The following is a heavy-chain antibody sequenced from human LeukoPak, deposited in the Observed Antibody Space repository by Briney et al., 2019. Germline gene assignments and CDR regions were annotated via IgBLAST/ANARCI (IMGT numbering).Heavy chain of an antibody. CDR2: IYYSGST. V-gene: IGHV4-39*07. Sequence: SETLPLTCTVSGGSISSSSYYWGWIRQPPGKGLEWIGSIYYSGSTYYNPSLKSRVTISVDTSKNQFSLKLSSVTAADTAVYYCARWDYDFWSGYRGNWYFDLWGRGTLVTVSS. J-gene: IGHJ2*01. D-gene: IGHD3-3*01. CDR1: GGSISSSSYY. CDR3: ARWDYDFWSGYRGNWYFDL.